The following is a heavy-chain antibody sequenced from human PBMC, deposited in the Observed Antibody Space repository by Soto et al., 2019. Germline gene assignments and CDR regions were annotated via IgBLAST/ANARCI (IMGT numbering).Heavy chain of an antibody. Sequence: GGSLRLSCAGSGFTFGDSYMSWIRQAPGKGLEWLSYISPGSRYPAYADSVKGRFTISRDNAKRSLYLELNNLSAEDTAVYHCAKNQGVELVPLATVDWFDPWGQGSVVTVSS. J-gene: IGHJ5*02. D-gene: IGHD1-26*01. CDR1: GFTFGDSY. CDR2: ISPGSRYP. CDR3: AKNQGVELVPLATVDWFDP. V-gene: IGHV3-11*03.